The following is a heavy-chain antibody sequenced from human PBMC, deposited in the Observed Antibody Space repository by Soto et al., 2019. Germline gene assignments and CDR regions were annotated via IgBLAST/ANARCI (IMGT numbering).Heavy chain of an antibody. J-gene: IGHJ4*02. Sequence: PSQTLSLTCAISGDSVSSNSAAWNWIRQSPSRGLEWLGRTYYRSKWYNDYAVSVKSRITINPDTSKNQFSLQLNSVTPEDTAVYYCARDHYGSGSYRSLLYYFDYWGQGTLVTVSS. CDR3: ARDHYGSGSYRSLLYYFDY. D-gene: IGHD3-10*01. CDR1: GDSVSSNSAA. V-gene: IGHV6-1*01. CDR2: TYYRSKWYN.